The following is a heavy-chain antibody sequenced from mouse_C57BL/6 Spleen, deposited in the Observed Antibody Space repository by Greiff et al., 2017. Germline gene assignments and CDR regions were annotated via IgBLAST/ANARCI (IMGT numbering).Heavy chain of an antibody. CDR3: ARRGDDYDVDWYFDV. D-gene: IGHD2-4*01. V-gene: IGHV2-2*01. CDR2: IWSGGST. CDR1: GFSLTSYG. J-gene: IGHJ1*03. Sequence: VQRVESGPGLVQPSQSLSITCTVSGFSLTSYGVHWVRQSPGKGLEWLGVIWSGGSTDYNAAFISRLSISKDNAKSQVFFKMNSLQADDTAIYYCARRGDDYDVDWYFDVWGTGTTVTVSS.